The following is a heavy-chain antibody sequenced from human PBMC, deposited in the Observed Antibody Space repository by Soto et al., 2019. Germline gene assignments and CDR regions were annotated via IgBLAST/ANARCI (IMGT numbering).Heavy chain of an antibody. CDR3: ARLSVRYCSGGSCSQLDD. CDR1: GFTFSTYS. J-gene: IGHJ4*02. D-gene: IGHD2-15*01. Sequence: EVQLVESGGGLVQPGGSVRLSCAASGFTFSTYSMNWVRQAPGKGLEWVSFISSSGGTIYYADSVKGRFTISRDNAKNSLYLQMNSLSDEDTAVYYCARLSVRYCSGGSCSQLDDWGKGTLVTVSS. V-gene: IGHV3-48*02. CDR2: ISSSGGTI.